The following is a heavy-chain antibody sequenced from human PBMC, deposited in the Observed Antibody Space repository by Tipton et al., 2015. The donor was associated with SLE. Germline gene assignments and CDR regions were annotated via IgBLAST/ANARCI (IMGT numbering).Heavy chain of an antibody. V-gene: IGHV3-23*03. D-gene: IGHD2-21*01. Sequence: SLRLSCAASGFPFRGSAMTWVRQGPGKGLEWVSSIYTVGRTYYPGSVRGRFSISRDDSRDTVFLQMNDLRPEDTAIYYCGKETGTIVVADYWGQGTPVTVSS. CDR2: IYTVGRT. CDR1: GFPFRGSA. J-gene: IGHJ4*02. CDR3: GKETGTIVVADY.